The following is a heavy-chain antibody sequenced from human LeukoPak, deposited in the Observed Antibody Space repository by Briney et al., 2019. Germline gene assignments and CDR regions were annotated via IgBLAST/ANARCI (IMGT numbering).Heavy chain of an antibody. V-gene: IGHV1-8*03. CDR1: GYTFTTYD. J-gene: IGHJ6*03. D-gene: IGHD1-7*01. CDR2: MDPNSGNT. CDR3: ARGGITGTDAEYYYYYMDV. Sequence: ASVKVSCKTSGYTFTTYDINWVRQATGRGLEWMGWMDPNSGNTVYAQKFQGRVTFTRNTSVSTAYMELDILISEDTAVYFCARGGITGTDAEYYYYYMDVWGKGTTVTVSS.